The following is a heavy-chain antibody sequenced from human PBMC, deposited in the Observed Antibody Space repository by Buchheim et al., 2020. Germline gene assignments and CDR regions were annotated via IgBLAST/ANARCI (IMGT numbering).Heavy chain of an antibody. Sequence: EVQLVESGGGLVKPGGSLRLSCAASGFTFSSYSMNWVRQAPGKGLEWVSSISSSSSYIYYADSVKGRFTFSRDNAKYSLHLQMYSLRAEDTAVYYCARGPPMVRGFMDVWGQGTT. CDR1: GFTFSSYS. D-gene: IGHD3-10*01. CDR2: ISSSSSYI. J-gene: IGHJ6*02. V-gene: IGHV3-21*01. CDR3: ARGPPMVRGFMDV.